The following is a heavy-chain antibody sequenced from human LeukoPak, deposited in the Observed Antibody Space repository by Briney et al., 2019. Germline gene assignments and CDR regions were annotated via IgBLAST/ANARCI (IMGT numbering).Heavy chain of an antibody. V-gene: IGHV1-69*05. CDR1: GGTFSSYA. CDR3: ARGTIAAARFDP. Sequence: SVKVSCKASGGTFSSYAISWVRQAPGQGLEWMGGIIPIFGTANYTQKFQGRVTITTDESTSTAYMELSSLRSEDTAVYYCARGTIAAARFDPWGQGTLVTVSS. D-gene: IGHD6-13*01. J-gene: IGHJ5*02. CDR2: IIPIFGTA.